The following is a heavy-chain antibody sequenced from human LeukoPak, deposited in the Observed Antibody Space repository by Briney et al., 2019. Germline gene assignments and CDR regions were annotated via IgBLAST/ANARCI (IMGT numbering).Heavy chain of an antibody. CDR2: IYHSGST. J-gene: IGHJ3*02. V-gene: IGHV4-38-2*01. CDR1: GYSISSGYY. CDR3: ARGYCSGGSCYHIKGAFDI. Sequence: SETLSLTCAVSGYSISSGYYWGWIRQPPGKGLEWIGSIYHSGSTYYNPSLKSRVIISVDTSKNQFSLKLSSVTAADTAVYYCARGYCSGGSCYHIKGAFDIWGQGTMVTVSS. D-gene: IGHD2-15*01.